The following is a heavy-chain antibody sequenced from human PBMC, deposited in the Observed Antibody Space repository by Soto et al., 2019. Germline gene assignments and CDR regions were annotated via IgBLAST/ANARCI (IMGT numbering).Heavy chain of an antibody. CDR2: IYYSGST. CDR1: GGSISSYY. D-gene: IGHD3-3*01. Sequence: SETLSLTCAVSGGSISSYYWSWIRQPPGKGLEWIGYIYYSGSTNYNPSLKSRVTISVDTSKNQFSLKLSSVTAADTAVYYCAREFFGAGNWFDPWGQGTLVTVSS. CDR3: AREFFGAGNWFDP. V-gene: IGHV4-59*01. J-gene: IGHJ5*02.